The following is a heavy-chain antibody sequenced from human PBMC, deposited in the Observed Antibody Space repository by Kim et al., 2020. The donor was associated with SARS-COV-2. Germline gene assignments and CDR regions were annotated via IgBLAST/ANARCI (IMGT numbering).Heavy chain of an antibody. V-gene: IGHV1-18*01. Sequence: NYARQLQGRVTMTTNTSTSTAYMELRSLRSDDTAVYYCARDRIGSDFDYWGQGTLVTVSS. D-gene: IGHD2-15*01. J-gene: IGHJ4*02. CDR3: ARDRIGSDFDY.